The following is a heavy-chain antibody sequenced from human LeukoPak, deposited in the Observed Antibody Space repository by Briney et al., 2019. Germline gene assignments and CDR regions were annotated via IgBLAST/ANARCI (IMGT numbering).Heavy chain of an antibody. D-gene: IGHD2-15*01. CDR3: ARHRGGSLPSVFDS. J-gene: IGHJ4*02. V-gene: IGHV4-39*01. CDR2: VYYSGST. Sequence: PSETLSLTCTVSGGSVSSSSYYWGWLRQPPGKGLEWLGSVYYSGSTYYNPSLKSRVTISVDTSKNQFSLKMSSVTAADTTLFYCARHRGGSLPSVFDSWGQGTLVTVSS. CDR1: GGSVSSSSYY.